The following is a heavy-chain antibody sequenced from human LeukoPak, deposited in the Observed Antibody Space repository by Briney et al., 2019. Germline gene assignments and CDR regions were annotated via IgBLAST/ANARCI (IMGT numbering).Heavy chain of an antibody. CDR3: VREGMDY. J-gene: IGHJ4*02. D-gene: IGHD2-8*01. Sequence: ASVKVSCKASGYTFTSYDINWVRQATGQGLEWMGYMKSNSDYTGYVQKFQGRLTMTRNTSISTAYMEVSSLRSEDTAVCYCVREGMDYWAQGTLVTVSS. V-gene: IGHV1-8*01. CDR1: GYTFTSYD. CDR2: MKSNSDYT.